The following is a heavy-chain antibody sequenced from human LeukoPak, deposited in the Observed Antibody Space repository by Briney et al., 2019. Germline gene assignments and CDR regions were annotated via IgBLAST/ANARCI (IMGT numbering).Heavy chain of an antibody. CDR2: ISAYNGNT. CDR3: AREGDYSNRGAFDI. Sequence: ASVKVSCKASSYTFTSYGISWVRQAPGQGLEWMGWISAYNGNTNYAQKLQGRVTMTTDTSTSTAYMELRSLRSDDTAVYYCAREGDYSNRGAFDIWGQGTMVTVSS. V-gene: IGHV1-18*01. J-gene: IGHJ3*02. CDR1: SYTFTSYG. D-gene: IGHD4-11*01.